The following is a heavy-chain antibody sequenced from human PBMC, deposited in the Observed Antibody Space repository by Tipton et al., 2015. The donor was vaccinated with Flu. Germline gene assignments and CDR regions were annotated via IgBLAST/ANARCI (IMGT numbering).Heavy chain of an antibody. CDR1: GFTFNTYT. Sequence: SLRLSCAASGFTFNTYTMSWVRQAPGRGLEWVSSITSSSRHIDYVDSVKGRFTISRDNAKSSLYLQMNSLRAEDTAVYYCARVRGSYGYDEYFHHWGQGTLVTVSS. D-gene: IGHD5-18*01. CDR3: ARVRGSYGYDEYFHH. CDR2: ITSSSRHI. V-gene: IGHV3-21*01. J-gene: IGHJ1*01.